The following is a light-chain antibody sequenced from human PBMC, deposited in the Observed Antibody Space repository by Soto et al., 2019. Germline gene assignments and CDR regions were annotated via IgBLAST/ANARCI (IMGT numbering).Light chain of an antibody. CDR1: SSDVGGYDY. CDR2: EVT. V-gene: IGLV2-8*01. Sequence: QSALTQPPSASGSPGQSVTISSTGTSSDVGGYDYVSWYQQHPGKAPKLMIYEVTIRPSGVYDRFSGSKSGNTASLTVSGLQAEDEADYYCSSYTGGNPSYVFGTGTKLTVL. CDR3: SSYTGGNPSYV. J-gene: IGLJ1*01.